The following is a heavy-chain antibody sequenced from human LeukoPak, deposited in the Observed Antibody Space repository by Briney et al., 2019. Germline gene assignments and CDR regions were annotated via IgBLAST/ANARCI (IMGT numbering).Heavy chain of an antibody. V-gene: IGHV3-74*01. CDR2: INSDGSST. D-gene: IGHD2-21*02. CDR3: AREGNCGGDCYFFDY. Sequence: GGSLRLSCAASGFTFSSYWMHWVRQAPGKGLVWVSRINSDGSSTSYADSVKGRFTISRDNAKNTLYLQMNSLRAEDTAVYYCAREGNCGGDCYFFDYWGQGTLVTVSS. CDR1: GFTFSSYW. J-gene: IGHJ4*02.